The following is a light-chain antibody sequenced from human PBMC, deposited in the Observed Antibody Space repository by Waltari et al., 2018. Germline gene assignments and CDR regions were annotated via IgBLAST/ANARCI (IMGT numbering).Light chain of an antibody. CDR1: QTISSW. Sequence: DIQMTQSPSTLSASVRDRVTIPCRPSQTISSWLAWYQQQPGKAPRLLIYRASTLESGVPSRFSGSGSGTEFTLTISSLQPDFATYYCQQYNSYSITFGQGTRLEIK. V-gene: IGKV1-5*03. J-gene: IGKJ5*01. CDR3: QQYNSYSIT. CDR2: RAS.